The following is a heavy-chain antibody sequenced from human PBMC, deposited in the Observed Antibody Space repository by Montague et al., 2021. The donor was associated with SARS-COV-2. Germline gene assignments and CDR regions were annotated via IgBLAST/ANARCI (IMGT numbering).Heavy chain of an antibody. CDR2: IYYSGST. J-gene: IGHJ6*02. V-gene: IGHV4-59*01. CDR1: GGSISSYY. CDR3: ARDKPDYDFWPGYGMDV. D-gene: IGHD3-3*01. Sequence: SETLSLTCTVSGGSISSYYWSWIRQPPGKGLEWIGYIYYSGSTNYNPSLKSRGTISVDTSKNQFSLKLSSVTAADTAVYYCARDKPDYDFWPGYGMDVWGQGTTVTVSS.